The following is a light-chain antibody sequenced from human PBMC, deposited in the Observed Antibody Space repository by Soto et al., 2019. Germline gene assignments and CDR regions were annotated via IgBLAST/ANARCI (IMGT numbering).Light chain of an antibody. CDR2: RTS. CDR1: QSVSSSY. J-gene: IGKJ1*01. V-gene: IGKV3-20*01. CDR3: QQYDSSPRT. Sequence: EIVLTQSPGTLSLSPGERATLSCRASQSVSSSYLAWYQQKPGQAPRLLIYRTSNRATGIPDRFSGSGFGTDFTLTISRLEPEDFAVYWCQQYDSSPRTFGQGTKVDIK.